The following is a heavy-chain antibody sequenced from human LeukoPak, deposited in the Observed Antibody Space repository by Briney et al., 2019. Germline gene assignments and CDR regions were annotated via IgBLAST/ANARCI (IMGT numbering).Heavy chain of an antibody. CDR3: AKDVALDGYNYYFDY. CDR2: IRYDGSNK. J-gene: IGHJ4*02. Sequence: PGGSLRLSCAASGFTFSSYGMHWVRQAPGKGLEWVAFIRYDGSNKYYADSVKGRFTISRDNSKNTLYLQMNSLRAEDTAVYYCAKDVALDGYNYYFDYWGQGTLVTVSS. V-gene: IGHV3-30*02. D-gene: IGHD5-24*01. CDR1: GFTFSSYG.